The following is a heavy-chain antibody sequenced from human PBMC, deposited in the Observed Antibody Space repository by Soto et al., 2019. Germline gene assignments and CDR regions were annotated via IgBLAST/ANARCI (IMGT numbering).Heavy chain of an antibody. CDR1: GYTFTSYA. J-gene: IGHJ4*02. CDR3: ARLSYCGGDCYPFDY. Sequence: ASVKVSCKASGYTFTSYAMHWVRQAPGQRLEWMGWINAGNGNTKYSQKFQGRVTITRDTSASTAYMELSSLRSEDTAVYCCARLSYCGGDCYPFDYWRQGTLVTVSS. V-gene: IGHV1-3*01. CDR2: INAGNGNT. D-gene: IGHD2-21*02.